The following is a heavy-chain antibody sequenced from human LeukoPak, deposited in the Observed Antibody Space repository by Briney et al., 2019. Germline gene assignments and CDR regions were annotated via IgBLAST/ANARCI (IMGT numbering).Heavy chain of an antibody. CDR3: ARDGPRRDGYNDK. CDR1: GFTFSSYA. CDR2: ISGSGGST. Sequence: GGSLRLSCAASGFTFSSYAMSWVRQAQGKGLEWVSAISGSGGSTYYADSVKGRFTISRDNSKNTLFLQMNSLRLEDTAVHYCARDGPRRDGYNDKWGQGTLVTVSS. D-gene: IGHD5-24*01. J-gene: IGHJ4*02. V-gene: IGHV3-23*01.